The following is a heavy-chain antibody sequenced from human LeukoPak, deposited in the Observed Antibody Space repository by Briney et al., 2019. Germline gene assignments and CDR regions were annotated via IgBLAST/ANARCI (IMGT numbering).Heavy chain of an antibody. V-gene: IGHV3-15*07. CDR1: GFTFSNAY. CDR2: IKPKTDGETT. CDR3: ARGGRISIAARLILQKNYFDY. D-gene: IGHD6-6*01. Sequence: PGGSLRLSCAASGFTFSNAYMNWVRQAPGKGLEWVGRIKPKTDGETTEYAAPVKDRFSISRDDSKSMMYLQMNSLKTEDTAVYYCARGGRISIAARLILQKNYFDYWGQGTLVTVSS. J-gene: IGHJ4*02.